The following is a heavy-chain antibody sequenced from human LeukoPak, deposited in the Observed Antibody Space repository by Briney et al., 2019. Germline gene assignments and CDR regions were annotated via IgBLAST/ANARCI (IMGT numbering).Heavy chain of an antibody. CDR3: ARSENYIPEDWFDP. CDR2: INHSGST. D-gene: IGHD5-24*01. J-gene: IGHJ5*02. CDR1: GGSFSGYY. V-gene: IGHV4-34*01. Sequence: SETLSLTCAVYGGSFSGYYWSWIRQPPGKGLEWIGEINHSGSTNYNPSLKSRVTISVDTSKNQFSLKLSSVTAADTAVYYCARSENYIPEDWFDPWGQGTLVTVSS.